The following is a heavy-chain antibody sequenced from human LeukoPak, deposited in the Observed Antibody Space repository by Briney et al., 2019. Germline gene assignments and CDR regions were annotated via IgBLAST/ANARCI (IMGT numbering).Heavy chain of an antibody. D-gene: IGHD1-14*01. Sequence: SETLSLTCTVSGGSISSGSYYWGWIRQPPGKGLEWIGEINHSGSTNYNPSLKSRVTISVDTSKNQFSLKLSSVTAADTAVYYCARKSRTAHYMDVWGKGTTVTVSS. CDR1: GGSISSGSYY. CDR3: ARKSRTAHYMDV. V-gene: IGHV4-39*07. J-gene: IGHJ6*03. CDR2: INHSGST.